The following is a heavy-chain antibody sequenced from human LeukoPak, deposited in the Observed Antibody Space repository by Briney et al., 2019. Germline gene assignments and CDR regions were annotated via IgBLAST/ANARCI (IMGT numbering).Heavy chain of an antibody. Sequence: GGSLRLSCAASGFTFSRYWMSWVRQAPGKGLEWVANIKPDGSEKYYVDSVKGRFTISRDSAKNSLYLQMNSLRAEDTAVYYCARDTSGSDPEHWARWGQGTLVIVSS. CDR2: IKPDGSEK. CDR1: GFTFSRYW. D-gene: IGHD5-12*01. J-gene: IGHJ4*02. V-gene: IGHV3-7*05. CDR3: ARDTSGSDPEHWAR.